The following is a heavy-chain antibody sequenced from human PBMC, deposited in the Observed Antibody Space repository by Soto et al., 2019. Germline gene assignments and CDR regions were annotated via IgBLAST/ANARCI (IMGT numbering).Heavy chain of an antibody. Sequence: TSETLSLTCTVSGGSIRSGGYYWSWIRQHPGKGLEWIGYIYYSGSTYYNPSLKSRVTISVDTSKNQFSLKLSSVTAADTAVYYCAREPSLNWFDPWGQGTLVTV. V-gene: IGHV4-31*03. CDR1: GGSIRSGGYY. J-gene: IGHJ5*02. CDR2: IYYSGST. CDR3: AREPSLNWFDP.